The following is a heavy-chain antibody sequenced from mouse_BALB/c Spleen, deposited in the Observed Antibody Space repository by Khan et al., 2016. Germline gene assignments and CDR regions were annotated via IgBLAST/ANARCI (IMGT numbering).Heavy chain of an antibody. J-gene: IGHJ3*01. CDR3: ASRVTYSWFAY. CDR2: INPDSSTI. V-gene: IGHV4-1*02. CDR1: GFDFSRYW. D-gene: IGHD2-10*01. Sequence: EVKLLESGGGLVQPGGSLKLSCAASGFDFSRYWMSWVRQAPGKGIEWIGEINPDSSTINYTPSLKDKFIISRDKAKNTLYLQMSKVRSEDTALYYCASRVTYSWFAYWGQGTLVTVSA.